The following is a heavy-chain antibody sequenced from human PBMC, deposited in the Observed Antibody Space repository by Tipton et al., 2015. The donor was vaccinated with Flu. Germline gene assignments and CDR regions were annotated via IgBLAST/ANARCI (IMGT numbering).Heavy chain of an antibody. CDR3: AGEFHPAMDV. D-gene: IGHD2-21*01. CDR2: IYNTVYT. V-gene: IGHV4-59*08. CDR1: NGSLSSYY. J-gene: IGHJ6*02. Sequence: LRLSCIVSNGSLSSYYWNWILQSPGKGLEWIGYIYNTVYTKYNPSLKSRVAISVDTSKNQFSLKLSSVTAADTAVYYCAGEFHPAMDVWGQGTTVTVSS.